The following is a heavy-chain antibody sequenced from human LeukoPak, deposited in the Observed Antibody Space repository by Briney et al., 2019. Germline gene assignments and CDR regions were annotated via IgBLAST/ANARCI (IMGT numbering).Heavy chain of an antibody. Sequence: GGSLRLSCAASGFTFSSYGMRWVRQAPGKGLEWVAVISYDGSNKYYADSVKGRFTISRDNSKNTLYLQMNSLRAEDTAVYYCATEGYSSSNSPYYYYGMDVWGQGTTVTVSS. J-gene: IGHJ6*02. CDR2: ISYDGSNK. D-gene: IGHD6-13*01. CDR3: ATEGYSSSNSPYYYYGMDV. CDR1: GFTFSSYG. V-gene: IGHV3-30*03.